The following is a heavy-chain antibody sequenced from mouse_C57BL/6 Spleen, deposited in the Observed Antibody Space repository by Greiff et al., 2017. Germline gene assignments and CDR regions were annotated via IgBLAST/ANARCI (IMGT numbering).Heavy chain of an antibody. J-gene: IGHJ2*01. CDR3: TTDCPYFDY. CDR1: GYTFTSYW. CDR2: INPSNGGT. Sequence: VQLQQSGTELVKPGASVKLSCKASGYTFTSYWMHWVKQRPGQGLEWIGDINPSNGGTNYNQQFKSKATLTVDKSSSTAYMELSSLTSEDSAVXYCTTDCPYFDYWGQGTTLTVSS. V-gene: IGHV1-53*01.